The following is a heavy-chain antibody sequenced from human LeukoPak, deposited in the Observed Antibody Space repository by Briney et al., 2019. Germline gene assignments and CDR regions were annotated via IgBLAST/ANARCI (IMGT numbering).Heavy chain of an antibody. CDR3: ARGGHYYDSSGYSY. Sequence: PGGSLRLSCAASGFTVSSNYMSWVRQAPGKGLEWVSVIYSGGSTYYADSVKGRFTISRDNSKNTLYLQMNSLRAEDTAVYYCARGGHYYDSSGYSYWGQGTLVTVSS. J-gene: IGHJ4*02. CDR2: IYSGGST. V-gene: IGHV3-53*01. D-gene: IGHD3-22*01. CDR1: GFTVSSNY.